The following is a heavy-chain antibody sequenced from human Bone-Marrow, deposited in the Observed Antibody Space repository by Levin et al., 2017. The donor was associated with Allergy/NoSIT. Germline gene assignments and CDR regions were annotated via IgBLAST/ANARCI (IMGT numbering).Heavy chain of an antibody. CDR1: GFTFTTSA. Sequence: LSLTCATSGFTFTTSAIHWVRPAPGKGLEWVAVIWYDGSNEYYADSVRGRFTISRDNSKNTLYLQMNSLRAEDTAVYYCARDSVQVVEPAPDDNNQPSLLMDVWGQGTTVIVSS. D-gene: IGHD3-22*01. V-gene: IGHV3-33*01. CDR3: ARDSVQVVEPAPDDNNQPSLLMDV. CDR2: IWYDGSNE. J-gene: IGHJ6*02.